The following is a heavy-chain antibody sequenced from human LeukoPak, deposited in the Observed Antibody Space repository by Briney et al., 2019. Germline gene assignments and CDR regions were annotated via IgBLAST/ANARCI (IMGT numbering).Heavy chain of an antibody. CDR3: TRESGAFSPFGF. Sequence: SETLSHICVPAASSTLTTNCGPCFRQPPGKGLAWIGEVHLSGASNYNPSLKSRVNMSIDKSKNQLSLELTSVTAADTAIYYCTRESGAFSPFGFWGQGTLVTVSS. V-gene: IGHV4/OR15-8*01. J-gene: IGHJ4*02. D-gene: IGHD1-26*01. CDR1: ASSTLTTNC. CDR2: VHLSGAS.